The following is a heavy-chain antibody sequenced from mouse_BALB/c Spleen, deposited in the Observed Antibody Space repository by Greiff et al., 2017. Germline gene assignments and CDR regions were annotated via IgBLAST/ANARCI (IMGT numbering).Heavy chain of an antibody. V-gene: IGHV5-4*02. D-gene: IGHD1-1*01. Sequence: EVMLVESGGGLVKPGGSLKLSCAASGFTFSDYYMYWVRQTPEKRLEWVATISDGGSYTYYPDSVKGRFTISRDNAKNNLYLQMSSLKSEDTAMYYCARVGYGSWGQGTTLTVSS. CDR3: ARVGYGS. CDR1: GFTFSDYY. CDR2: ISDGGSYT. J-gene: IGHJ2*01.